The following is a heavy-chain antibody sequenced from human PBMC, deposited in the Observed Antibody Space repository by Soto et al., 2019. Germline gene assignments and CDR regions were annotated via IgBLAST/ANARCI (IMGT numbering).Heavy chain of an antibody. CDR2: IYYSGST. J-gene: IGHJ6*02. D-gene: IGHD3-10*01. V-gene: IGHV4-39*01. CDR1: GGSISSSIYY. Sequence: PSETLSLTCTVSGGSISSSIYYWGWIRHPPGKGLEWIGSIYYSGSTYYNPSLKSRVTISVDTSKNQFSLKLSSVTAADTAVYYCDSMRGGPNYYYYYGMDVWGQGTTVTVSS. CDR3: DSMRGGPNYYYYYGMDV.